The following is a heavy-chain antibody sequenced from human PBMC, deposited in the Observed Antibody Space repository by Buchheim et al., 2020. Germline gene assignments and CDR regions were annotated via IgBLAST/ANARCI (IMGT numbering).Heavy chain of an antibody. V-gene: IGHV4-61*02. D-gene: IGHD1-7*01. CDR3: ARDIVRYNWNYYWFDP. CDR2: IYTSGST. Sequence: QVQLQESGPGLVKPSQTLSLTCTVSGGSISSGSYYWSWIRQPAGKGLEWIGRIYTSGSTNYNPSLKSRVTISVDTSKNQFSLKLSSVTAADTAVYYCARDIVRYNWNYYWFDPWGQGTL. J-gene: IGHJ5*02. CDR1: GGSISSGSYY.